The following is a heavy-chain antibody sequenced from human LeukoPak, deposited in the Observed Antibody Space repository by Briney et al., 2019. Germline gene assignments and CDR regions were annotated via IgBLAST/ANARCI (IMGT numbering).Heavy chain of an antibody. CDR3: ARVDCGGDCYSRDFDY. Sequence: ASVKVSCKASGYTFTSYGISWVRQAPGQGLEWMGWISAYNGNTNYAQKLQGRVTMTTDTSTSTAYMELRSLRSGDTAVYYCARVDCGGDCYSRDFDYWGQGTLVTVSS. CDR1: GYTFTSYG. D-gene: IGHD2-21*02. CDR2: ISAYNGNT. V-gene: IGHV1-18*01. J-gene: IGHJ4*02.